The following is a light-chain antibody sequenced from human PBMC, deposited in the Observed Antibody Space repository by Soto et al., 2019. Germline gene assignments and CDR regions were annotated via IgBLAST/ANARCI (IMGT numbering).Light chain of an antibody. Sequence: QSVLTQPASVSGSPGQSITISCTGTSSDVGGYKYVSWYQQHPGKAPKLMIYDVTNRPSGVSDRFSGSKSGNTASLTISGLQAEDEANYYGSSYTSSSPSYDFGTGTKVPDL. J-gene: IGLJ1*01. CDR3: SSYTSSSPSYD. CDR2: DVT. V-gene: IGLV2-14*01. CDR1: SSDVGGYKY.